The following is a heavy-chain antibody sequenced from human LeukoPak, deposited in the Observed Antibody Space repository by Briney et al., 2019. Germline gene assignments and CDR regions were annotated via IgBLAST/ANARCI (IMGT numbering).Heavy chain of an antibody. CDR3: ARDYYGSGTFYNRFDY. D-gene: IGHD3-10*01. J-gene: IGHJ4*02. CDR2: INNDGSST. V-gene: IGHV3-74*01. Sequence: GGSLRLSCAASGFTFSSYWMHWVRQVPGKGLVWVSRINNDGSSTTYADSVKGRFTISRDNAKNTLYLQMNSLRAEDTAVYYCARDYYGSGTFYNRFDYWGQGTLVTVSS. CDR1: GFTFSSYW.